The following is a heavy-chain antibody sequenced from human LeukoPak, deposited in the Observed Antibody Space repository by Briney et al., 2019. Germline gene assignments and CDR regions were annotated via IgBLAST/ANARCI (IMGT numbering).Heavy chain of an antibody. CDR2: IYYSGST. Sequence: SETLSLTCTVSGGSISSSSYYWGWIRQPPGKGLEWIGSIYYSGSTYYNPSLKSRVPISVDTSKNQFSLKLSSVTAAETAVYYCARSSGYSSSGGLNWFDTWGQGTLVTVSS. J-gene: IGHJ5*02. V-gene: IGHV4-39*01. CDR3: ARSSGYSSSGGLNWFDT. D-gene: IGHD6-13*01. CDR1: GGSISSSSYY.